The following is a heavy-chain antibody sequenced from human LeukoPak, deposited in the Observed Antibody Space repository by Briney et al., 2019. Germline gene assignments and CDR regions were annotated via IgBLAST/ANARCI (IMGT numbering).Heavy chain of an antibody. V-gene: IGHV3-21*01. CDR1: GFTCSSYS. D-gene: IGHD3-3*01. J-gene: IGHJ4*02. Sequence: PGGSLRLSCAASGFTCSSYSFSWVRQAPGKGLEWVSFISSHPGYINYADSAKGRFTISRDNAKNSLYLQMSSLRAEDTAVYYCARDKVFGVVIPYYFDYWGQGILVTVSS. CDR3: ARDKVFGVVIPYYFDY. CDR2: ISSHPGYI.